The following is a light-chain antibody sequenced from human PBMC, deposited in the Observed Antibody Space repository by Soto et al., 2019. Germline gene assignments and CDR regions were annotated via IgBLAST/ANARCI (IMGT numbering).Light chain of an antibody. CDR1: QRISTV. CDR2: AAT. V-gene: IGKV1-39*01. J-gene: IGKJ1*01. CDR3: QQYNSYSSGT. Sequence: DIQMTQSPSSLSASVGDRVSFTCRASQRISTVLNWYQQRPGKAPKLLIYAATSLQSGVPSRFSGSGSGTDFTLTISSLQPEDFATYYCQQYNSYSSGTFGQGTKVGIK.